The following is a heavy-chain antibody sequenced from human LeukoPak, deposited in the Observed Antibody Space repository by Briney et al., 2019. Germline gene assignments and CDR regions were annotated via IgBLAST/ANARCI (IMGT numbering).Heavy chain of an antibody. D-gene: IGHD1-26*01. J-gene: IGHJ3*02. CDR2: IWYDGSNK. Sequence: GGSLRLSCAASGFTFSSYGMHWVRQAPGKGLEWVAVIWYDGSNKYYADSVKGRFTISRDNSKNTLYLQMNSLRAEDTAVYYCAVEGARRTDAFDIWGQGTMVTVSS. CDR1: GFTFSSYG. V-gene: IGHV3-33*01. CDR3: AVEGARRTDAFDI.